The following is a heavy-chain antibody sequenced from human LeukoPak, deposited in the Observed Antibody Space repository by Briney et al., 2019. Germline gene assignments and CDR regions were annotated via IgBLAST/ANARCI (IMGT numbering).Heavy chain of an antibody. V-gene: IGHV4-34*01. CDR3: ARQLVAAGTFDY. CDR1: GGSFSGYY. Sequence: PSETLSLTCAVYGGSFSGYYWSWIRQPPGKGLEWIGEINHSGSTNYNPSLKSRVTISVDTSKNQFSLKLSSVTAADTAVYYCARQLVAAGTFDYWGQGTLVTVSS. J-gene: IGHJ4*02. CDR2: INHSGST. D-gene: IGHD6-13*01.